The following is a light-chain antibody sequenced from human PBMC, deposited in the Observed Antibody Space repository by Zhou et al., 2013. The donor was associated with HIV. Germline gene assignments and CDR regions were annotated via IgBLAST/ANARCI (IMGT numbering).Light chain of an antibody. Sequence: DIQMTQSPSSVSASVGDRVTITCRASQSISTWLAWYQQKPGQAPKLLIYAASSLQSGVPSRFSGSGSGTEFTLTISRLQPEDLATYYCQQLNSYPLTFGGGTKVEIK. J-gene: IGKJ4*01. V-gene: IGKV1-12*01. CDR1: QSISTW. CDR3: QQLNSYPLT. CDR2: AAS.